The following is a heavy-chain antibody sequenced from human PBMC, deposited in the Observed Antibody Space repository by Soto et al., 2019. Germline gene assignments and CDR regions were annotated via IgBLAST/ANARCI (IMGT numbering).Heavy chain of an antibody. D-gene: IGHD2-2*01. V-gene: IGHV3-74*01. CDR2: ISTDGSVT. CDR1: GFMFSGFW. Sequence: PGGSLRLSCAASGFMFSGFWMHWVRQVPGEGLVWVSRISTDGSVTDYASSVKGRFTIARDNVKQTLYLEMHSLRPEDTAVYYCARVSNQQAIGPFYDIWGQGTLVTVSS. J-gene: IGHJ4*02. CDR3: ARVSNQQAIGPFYDI.